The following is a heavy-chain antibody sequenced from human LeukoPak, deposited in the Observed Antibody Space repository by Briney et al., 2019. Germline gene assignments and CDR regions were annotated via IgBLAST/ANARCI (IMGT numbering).Heavy chain of an antibody. CDR2: IYYTGST. J-gene: IGHJ6*03. D-gene: IGHD5-18*01. Sequence: SETLSLTCTASGGSLNDYYWTWIRQPPGKGLEWVGYIYYTGSTNYNPSLKSRVTISLDTSKNQFSLKLNSVTAADTAVYFCARDLYLGYNYGSYYYYYMDVWGKGTTVTVSS. CDR3: ARDLYLGYNYGSYYYYYMDV. V-gene: IGHV4-59*01. CDR1: GGSLNDYY.